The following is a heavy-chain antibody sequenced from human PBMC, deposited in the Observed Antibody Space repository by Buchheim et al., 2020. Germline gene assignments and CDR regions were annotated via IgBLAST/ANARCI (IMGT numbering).Heavy chain of an antibody. D-gene: IGHD6-6*01. V-gene: IGHV4-39*01. CDR2: IYYSGTT. CDR1: GGSISSGSYY. CDR3: ASIEYSSSSYYYYYYMDV. Sequence: QLQLQESGPGLVKPSETLSLTCSVSGGSISSGSYYWAWIRQTPGKGLEWIGTIYYSGTTYYNPSLKSRVTISVDTSKNQFSLKLNSVTAADTAVYYCASIEYSSSSYYYYYYMDVWGKGTT. J-gene: IGHJ6*03.